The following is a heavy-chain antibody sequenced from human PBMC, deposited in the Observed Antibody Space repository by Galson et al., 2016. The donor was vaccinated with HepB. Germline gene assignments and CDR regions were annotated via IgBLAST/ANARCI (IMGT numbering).Heavy chain of an antibody. D-gene: IGHD6-13*01. J-gene: IGHJ4*02. Sequence: SVKVSCKASENTFTNYYLHWVRQAPGQGLEWMGLINPSGGSTSYAQQFQGRVTMTGDTSTSTVYMELSSLRSEDTAVYYCARVLGIAAPGLFYWGQGTLVTVSS. CDR1: ENTFTNYY. CDR3: ARVLGIAAPGLFY. CDR2: INPSGGST. V-gene: IGHV1-46*01.